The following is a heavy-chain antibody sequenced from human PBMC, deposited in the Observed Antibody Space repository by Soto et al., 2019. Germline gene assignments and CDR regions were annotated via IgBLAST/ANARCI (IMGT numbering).Heavy chain of an antibody. CDR3: AWWIDGMDV. CDR1: GFTFSSYG. CDR2: IWYDGSNK. Sequence: QVQLVESGGGVVQPGRSLRLSCAASGFTFSSYGMHWVRQAPGKGLEWVAVIWYDGSNKYYADSVKGRFTISRDNSKNTLYLQMNSLRAEDTAVYYCAWWIDGMDVWGQGTTVTVSS. V-gene: IGHV3-33*01. D-gene: IGHD2-15*01. J-gene: IGHJ6*02.